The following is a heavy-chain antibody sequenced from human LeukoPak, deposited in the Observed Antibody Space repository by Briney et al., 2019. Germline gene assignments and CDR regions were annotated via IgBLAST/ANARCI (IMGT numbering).Heavy chain of an antibody. V-gene: IGHV1-2*02. CDR1: GYTFTGYY. J-gene: IGHJ5*02. D-gene: IGHD3-22*01. CDR3: ARGNYYYESSCYRWGWFDP. CDR2: INPNSGGT. Sequence: ASVKVSCKASGYTFTGYYMHWVRQAPGQGLEWMGWINPNSGGTNYAQKFQGRVTMTRDTSISTAYMELSRLRSDDTAVYYCARGNYYYESSCYRWGWFDPWGQGTLVTVSS.